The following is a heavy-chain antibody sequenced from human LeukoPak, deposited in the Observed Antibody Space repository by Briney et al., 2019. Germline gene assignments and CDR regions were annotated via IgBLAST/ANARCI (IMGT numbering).Heavy chain of an antibody. CDR3: ARSREDSSGYYSL. Sequence: PGRSLRLSCAASGFTFSSYGMHWVRQAPGKGLEWVAVIWYDGSNKYYADSVKGRFTISSDNSKNTLYLQMNSLRAEDTAVYYCARSREDSSGYYSLWGRGTLVTVSS. J-gene: IGHJ2*01. V-gene: IGHV3-33*01. CDR1: GFTFSSYG. CDR2: IWYDGSNK. D-gene: IGHD3-22*01.